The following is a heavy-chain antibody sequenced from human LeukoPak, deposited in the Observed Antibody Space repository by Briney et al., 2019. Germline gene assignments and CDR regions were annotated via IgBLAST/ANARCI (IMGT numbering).Heavy chain of an antibody. Sequence: QPGGSLRLSCAASGFTVSSNYMSWVRQAPGKGLEWVSVIYSGGSTYYADSVKGRFTISRDNSKNTLYLQMNSLRAEDTAVYYCARDLYGASGYDYYYYYGMDVWGQGTTVTVSS. CDR2: IYSGGST. V-gene: IGHV3-53*01. D-gene: IGHD5-12*01. J-gene: IGHJ6*02. CDR3: ARDLYGASGYDYYYYYGMDV. CDR1: GFTVSSNY.